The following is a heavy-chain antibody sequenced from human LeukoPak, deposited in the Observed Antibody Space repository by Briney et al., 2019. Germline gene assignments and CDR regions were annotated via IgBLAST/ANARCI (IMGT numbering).Heavy chain of an antibody. D-gene: IGHD1-1*01. Sequence: SETLSLTCTVSGGSITNSSYYWGWIRQPPGKGLEWIGSICYSGSTYYNPSLKSRVTISVDTSKNQLSLKLSSVTAADTAVYYCARASHWNQLHCFDYWGQGTLVTVSS. CDR3: ARASHWNQLHCFDY. V-gene: IGHV4-39*07. J-gene: IGHJ4*02. CDR2: ICYSGST. CDR1: GGSITNSSYY.